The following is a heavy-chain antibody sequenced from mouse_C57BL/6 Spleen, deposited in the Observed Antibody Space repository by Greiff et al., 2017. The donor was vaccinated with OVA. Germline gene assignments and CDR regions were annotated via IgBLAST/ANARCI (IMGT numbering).Heavy chain of an antibody. CDR2: INPSNGGT. V-gene: IGHV1-53*01. J-gene: IGHJ1*03. D-gene: IGHD2-5*01. Sequence: QVQLQQPGTELVKPGASVKLSCKASGYTFTSYWMHWVKQRPGQGLEWIGNINPSNGGTNYNEKFKSKATLTVDKSSSTAYMQLSSLTSEDSAVDYGAREPYSNYVYFDVWGTGTTVTVSS. CDR3: AREPYSNYVYFDV. CDR1: GYTFTSYW.